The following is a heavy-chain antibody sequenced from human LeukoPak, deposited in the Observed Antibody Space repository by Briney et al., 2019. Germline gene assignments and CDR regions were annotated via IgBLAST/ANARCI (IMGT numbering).Heavy chain of an antibody. D-gene: IGHD3-16*01. CDR3: ARAAENYGGRFDS. V-gene: IGHV3-21*01. Sequence: GGSLRLSCAASGFTLSSHSMNWVRQAPGKGLEWVSSSYIYYADSVKGRFTISRDNAKNSLYLQMNSLRAEDTAVYHCARAAENYGGRFDSWGQGTLVTVSS. CDR1: GFTLSSHS. CDR2: SYI. J-gene: IGHJ4*02.